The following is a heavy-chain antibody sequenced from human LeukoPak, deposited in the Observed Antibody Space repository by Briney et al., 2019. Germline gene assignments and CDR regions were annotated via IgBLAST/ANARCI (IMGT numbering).Heavy chain of an antibody. CDR2: IYHSGST. CDR3: ARRLLGIGDWYFDL. CDR1: GGSISSGGHS. Sequence: SQTLSLTCAVSGGSISSGGHSWSWIRQPPGKGLEWIGYIYHSGSTYYNPSLKSRVTISVDRSKNQFSLKLSSVTAADTAVYYCARRLLGIGDWYFDLWGRGTLVTVSS. J-gene: IGHJ2*01. V-gene: IGHV4-30-2*01. D-gene: IGHD7-27*01.